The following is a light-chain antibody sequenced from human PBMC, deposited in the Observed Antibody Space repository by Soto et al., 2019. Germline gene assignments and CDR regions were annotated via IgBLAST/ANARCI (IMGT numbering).Light chain of an antibody. CDR2: DVS. CDR1: SSDVGANNY. Sequence: QSVLTQPASVSGSPGQSITISCTGTSSDVGANNYVSWYQFLPGKAPKLMVFDVSNRPSGVSYRFSGSKSGNTASLSISGLQAEDEAEYYCSSFTGTTTRYVFGTGTKLTVL. J-gene: IGLJ1*01. CDR3: SSFTGTTTRYV. V-gene: IGLV2-14*03.